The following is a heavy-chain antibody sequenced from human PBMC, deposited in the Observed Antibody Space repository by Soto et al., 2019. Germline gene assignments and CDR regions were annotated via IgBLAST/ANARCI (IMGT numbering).Heavy chain of an antibody. Sequence: PGGSLRLSCAASGFDFSNYAMSWVRQAPGKGLEWVSAISGTAHATYYAASVKGRFTLSRDNSKNTLYLQMNSLRVEDTAVYFFVKDAPQPFSDWGQGTLVTVSS. J-gene: IGHJ4*02. CDR3: VKDAPQPFSD. CDR1: GFDFSNYA. D-gene: IGHD3-3*02. CDR2: ISGTAHAT. V-gene: IGHV3-23*01.